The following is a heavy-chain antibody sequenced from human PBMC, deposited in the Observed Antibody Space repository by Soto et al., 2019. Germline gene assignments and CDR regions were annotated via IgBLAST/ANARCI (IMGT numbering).Heavy chain of an antibody. CDR1: GGSFSTYY. CDR3: ARVGPWVPYYYDSSPYTFENWFDP. CDR2: IYYSGSA. V-gene: IGHV4-59*08. J-gene: IGHJ5*02. D-gene: IGHD3-22*01. Sequence: PSETLSLTCAVSGGSFSTYYWNWIRQPPGKGLESIGYIYYSGSANYSPSLKSRVTISVDTSKNEFSLKLSSVTAADTAVYYCARVGPWVPYYYDSSPYTFENWFDPWGQGTLVTVSS.